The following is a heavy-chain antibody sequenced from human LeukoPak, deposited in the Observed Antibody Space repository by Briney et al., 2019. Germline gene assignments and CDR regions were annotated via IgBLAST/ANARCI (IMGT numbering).Heavy chain of an antibody. CDR2: INPNSGGT. J-gene: IGHJ4*02. CDR3: ARGGYYYDSSGYFLADY. V-gene: IGHV1-2*06. CDR1: GYTFTSYY. Sequence: ASVKVSCKASGYTFTSYYMHWVRQAPGQGLEWMGRINPNSGGTNYAQKFQGRVTMTRDTSISTAYMELGRLRSDDTAVYYCARGGYYYDSSGYFLADYWGQGTLVTVSS. D-gene: IGHD3-22*01.